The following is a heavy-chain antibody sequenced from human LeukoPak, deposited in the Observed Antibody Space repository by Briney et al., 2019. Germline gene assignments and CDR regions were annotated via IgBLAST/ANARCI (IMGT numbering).Heavy chain of an antibody. V-gene: IGHV3-23*01. CDR1: GFTFSSYA. Sequence: SGGSLRLSCAASGFTFSSYAMSWVRQAPGKGLEWVSAISGSGGSTYYADSVKGRFTISRDNSKNTLYLQMNSLRAEDTAVYYCARDELQGIAAAGTYWGQGTLVTVSS. CDR2: ISGSGGST. CDR3: ARDELQGIAAAGTY. D-gene: IGHD6-13*01. J-gene: IGHJ4*02.